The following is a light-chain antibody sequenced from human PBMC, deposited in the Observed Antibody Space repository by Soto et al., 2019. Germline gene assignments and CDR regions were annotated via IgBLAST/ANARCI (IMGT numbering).Light chain of an antibody. CDR3: SSYAGSNTLV. CDR1: SSDVGSYNF. J-gene: IGLJ2*01. V-gene: IGLV2-23*02. CDR2: EVT. Sequence: QSVLTQPASVSGSPGQSITISCTGTSSDVGSYNFVSWYQQHPGKAPKLMIYEVTKRPSGVSSRFSGSKSANTASLTMSRLQAADEADYYCSSYAGSNTLVFGGGTKVTVL.